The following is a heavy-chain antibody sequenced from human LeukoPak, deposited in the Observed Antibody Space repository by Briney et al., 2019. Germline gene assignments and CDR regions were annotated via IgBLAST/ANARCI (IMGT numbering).Heavy chain of an antibody. CDR1: GFAFSTYG. V-gene: IGHV3-23*01. CDR3: ATLEMATIRGDY. D-gene: IGHD5-24*01. J-gene: IGHJ4*02. Sequence: PGGSLRLSCEVSGFAFSTYGMSWVRQAPGKGLEWVSVVSGSGGSAYYAEYVKGRFTISRDNSKNTLYLQMNSLRAEDSAVYYCATLEMATIRGDYWGQGTLVTVSS. CDR2: VSGSGGSA.